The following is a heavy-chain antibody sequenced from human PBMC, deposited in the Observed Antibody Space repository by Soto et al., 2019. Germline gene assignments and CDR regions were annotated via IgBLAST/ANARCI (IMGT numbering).Heavy chain of an antibody. D-gene: IGHD2-21*02. Sequence: SETLSVTCTASGGSICRYHWRWIRQPPGKGLEWIGYLYNAGSTIYNPSLKSRVTISVDMSQNQFSLNLNYVTAADTAMYYCARQVVTASSPIYYFDYWGQ. V-gene: IGHV4-59*01. CDR3: ARQVVTASSPIYYFDY. CDR1: GGSICRYH. J-gene: IGHJ4*02. CDR2: LYNAGST.